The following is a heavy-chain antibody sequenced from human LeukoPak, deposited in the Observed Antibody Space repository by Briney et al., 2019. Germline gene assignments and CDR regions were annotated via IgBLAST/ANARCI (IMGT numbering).Heavy chain of an antibody. V-gene: IGHV1-69*05. Sequence: ASVKVSCKASGGTFSSYAINWVRQAPGQGLEWVGRIIPIFGTANYAQKFQGRVTITTDESTSTAYMELSSLRSEDTAVYYCARGVSGYQGYYNMDLWDKGTTVTVSS. J-gene: IGHJ6*03. D-gene: IGHD3-22*01. CDR3: ARGVSGYQGYYNMDL. CDR2: IIPIFGTA. CDR1: GGTFSSYA.